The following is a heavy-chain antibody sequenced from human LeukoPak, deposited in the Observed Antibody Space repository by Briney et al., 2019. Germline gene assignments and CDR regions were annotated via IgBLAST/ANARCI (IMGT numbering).Heavy chain of an antibody. Sequence: ASETLSLTCTVSGGSIGSYYWSWIRQPAGKGLEWIGRIYTSGSTNYNPSLKSRVTMSVDTSKNQFSPKLSSVTAADTAVYYCARAHPRYCSSTSCPFDYWGQGTLVTVSS. J-gene: IGHJ4*02. CDR1: GGSIGSYY. CDR3: ARAHPRYCSSTSCPFDY. V-gene: IGHV4-4*07. D-gene: IGHD2-2*01. CDR2: IYTSGST.